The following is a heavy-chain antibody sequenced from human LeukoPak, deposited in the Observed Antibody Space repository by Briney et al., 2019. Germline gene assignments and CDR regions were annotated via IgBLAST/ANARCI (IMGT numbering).Heavy chain of an antibody. CDR2: ISSSSSYI. J-gene: IGHJ4*02. D-gene: IGHD2-2*01. Sequence: GGSLRLSCAASGFTFSSYSMNWVRQAPGKGLEWVSSISSSSSYIYYADSVKGRFTISRDNAKNSLYLQMNSLRAEDTALYYCASSPAAIAALYYFDYWGQGTLVTVSS. V-gene: IGHV3-21*04. CDR3: ASSPAAIAALYYFDY. CDR1: GFTFSSYS.